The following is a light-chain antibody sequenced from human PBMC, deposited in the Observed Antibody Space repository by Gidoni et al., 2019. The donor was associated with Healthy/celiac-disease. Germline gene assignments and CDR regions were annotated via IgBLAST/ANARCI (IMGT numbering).Light chain of an antibody. CDR3: QQYNSYWT. Sequence: IQMTPSPSTLSASVGDRVTITCRASQSISTWLAWYQQKPGKAPNLLIYNASNLQSWVPSRFSGSGSGTEFTLTISSLQPDDFATYYCQQYNSYWTFGQGTKVEIK. J-gene: IGKJ1*01. CDR1: QSISTW. V-gene: IGKV1-5*03. CDR2: NAS.